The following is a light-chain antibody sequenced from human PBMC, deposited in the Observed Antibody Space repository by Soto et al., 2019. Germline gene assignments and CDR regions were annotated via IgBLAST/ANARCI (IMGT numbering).Light chain of an antibody. CDR1: DNDVGGYNF. CDR3: CSFAGTLNSV. Sequence: QSVLTQPRSVSGSPGQSVTISCSGTDNDVGGYNFVSWYQQHPGKAPKLMVFDVSKRPSGVPGRFSGSKSGTTASLTISGLQAEYEADYYGCSFAGTLNSVFGTGTKVAVL. CDR2: DVS. V-gene: IGLV2-11*01. J-gene: IGLJ1*01.